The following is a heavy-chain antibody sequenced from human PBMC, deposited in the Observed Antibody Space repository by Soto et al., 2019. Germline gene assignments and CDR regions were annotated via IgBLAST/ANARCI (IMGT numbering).Heavy chain of an antibody. CDR2: IYYSGST. V-gene: IGHV4-61*08. Sequence: SETLCLTCTVSGGSIISCGYYWSWIRQHPGKGLEWIGYIYYSGSTNYNPSLKSRVTISVDTSKNQFSLKLSSVTAADTAVYYCAGLPSVFYDSSDLGAFEIWGQGTMVTVSS. CDR1: GGSIISCGYY. CDR3: AGLPSVFYDSSDLGAFEI. D-gene: IGHD3-22*01. J-gene: IGHJ3*02.